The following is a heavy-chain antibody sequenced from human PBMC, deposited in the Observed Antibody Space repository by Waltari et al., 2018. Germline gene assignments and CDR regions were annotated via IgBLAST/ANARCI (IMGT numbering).Heavy chain of an antibody. Sequence: EVQLLESGGGLVQPGGSLRLSCAASGFTFSSYAMSWVRQAPGQGLEWVSAISGSGGSTYYADSVKGRFTISRDNSKNTLYLQMNGLRAEDTAVYYCAKTLYDILTGPYYYYYYGMDVWGQGTTVTVSS. J-gene: IGHJ6*02. V-gene: IGHV3-23*01. CDR2: ISGSGGST. D-gene: IGHD3-9*01. CDR1: GFTFSSYA. CDR3: AKTLYDILTGPYYYYYYGMDV.